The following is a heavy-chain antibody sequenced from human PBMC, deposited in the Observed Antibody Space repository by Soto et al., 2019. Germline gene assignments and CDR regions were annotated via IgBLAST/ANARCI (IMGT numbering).Heavy chain of an antibody. V-gene: IGHV3-23*01. D-gene: IGHD3-16*01. CDR3: AKDRRAGGNSAFYFDF. Sequence: GGSLRLSCAASGFKFSNYAMSWVRQAPGKGLEWVSLISATGGGTYYADSAKGRFTISRDNSHNTLYLQVHSLTAEDTAVYYCAKDRRAGGNSAFYFDFWGQGAQVTVSS. CDR1: GFKFSNYA. J-gene: IGHJ4*02. CDR2: ISATGGGT.